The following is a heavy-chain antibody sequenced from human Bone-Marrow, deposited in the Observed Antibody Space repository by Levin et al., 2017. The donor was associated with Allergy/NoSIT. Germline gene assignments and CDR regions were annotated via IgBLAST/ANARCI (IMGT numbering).Heavy chain of an antibody. CDR1: GYSLSESS. Sequence: ASVKVSCKVSGYSLSESSMHWVRQAPGRGLEWMGSFDPKAGETIYAQKFQGRVTMTGDTSTDTAYMEMSRLRSEDTAVYLCALGYYDYWSASYYDAFDVWGQGTMVTVSS. V-gene: IGHV1-24*01. D-gene: IGHD3-3*01. CDR3: ALGYYDYWSASYYDAFDV. J-gene: IGHJ3*01. CDR2: FDPKAGET.